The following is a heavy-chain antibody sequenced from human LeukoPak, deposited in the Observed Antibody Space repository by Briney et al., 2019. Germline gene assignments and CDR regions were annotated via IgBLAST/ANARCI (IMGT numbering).Heavy chain of an antibody. CDR3: AKGSSSSIYYYYYMDV. D-gene: IGHD6-6*01. CDR2: ISGSGGST. V-gene: IGHV3-23*01. J-gene: IGHJ6*03. CDR1: GFTFSSYW. Sequence: GGSLRLSCAASGFTFSSYWMSWVRQAPGKGLEWVSAISGSGGSTYYADSVKGRFTISRDNSKNTLYLQMNSLRAEDTAVYYCAKGSSSSIYYYYYMDVWGKGTTVTVSS.